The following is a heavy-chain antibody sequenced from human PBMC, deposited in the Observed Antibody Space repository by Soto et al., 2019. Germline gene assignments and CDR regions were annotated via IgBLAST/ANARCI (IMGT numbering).Heavy chain of an antibody. J-gene: IGHJ6*02. CDR2: IIPIFGTA. V-gene: IGHV1-69*13. CDR1: GGTFSSYA. CDR3: ARAGDTAMDYYYYGMDV. D-gene: IGHD5-18*01. Sequence: GASVKVSCKASGGTFSSYAISWVRQAPGQGLEWMGGIIPIFGTANYAQKFQGRVTITADESTSTAYMELSSLRSEDTAVYYCARAGDTAMDYYYYGMDVWGQGTTVTVS.